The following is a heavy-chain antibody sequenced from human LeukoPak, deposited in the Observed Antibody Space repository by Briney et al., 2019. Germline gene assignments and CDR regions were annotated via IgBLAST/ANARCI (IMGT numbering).Heavy chain of an antibody. CDR2: ISAYNGNT. D-gene: IGHD3-3*01. Sequence: ASVKVSCKASGYTFTSYGISWVRQAPGQGLEWMGWISAYNGNTNYAQKLQGRVTMTTDTSTSTAYMELSSLRSEDTAVYYCARGNSVSYFWSEAYGGRSDYFDYWGQGTLVTVSS. CDR1: GYTFTSYG. J-gene: IGHJ4*02. V-gene: IGHV1-18*01. CDR3: ARGNSVSYFWSEAYGGRSDYFDY.